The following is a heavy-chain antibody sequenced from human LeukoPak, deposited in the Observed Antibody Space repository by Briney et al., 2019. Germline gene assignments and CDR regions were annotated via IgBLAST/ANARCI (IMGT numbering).Heavy chain of an antibody. J-gene: IGHJ4*02. CDR2: MNPNSGNT. CDR3: ARGLYSGHYLDH. V-gene: IGHV1-8*02. D-gene: IGHD1-26*01. Sequence: ASVKVSCKASGYTFTSYGISWVRQAPGQGLEWMGWMNPNSGNTGYAQNFQGRITMTRNTSIGTAYMELSNLRSEDAALYYCARGLYSGHYLDHWSQGTLVIVSS. CDR1: GYTFTSYG.